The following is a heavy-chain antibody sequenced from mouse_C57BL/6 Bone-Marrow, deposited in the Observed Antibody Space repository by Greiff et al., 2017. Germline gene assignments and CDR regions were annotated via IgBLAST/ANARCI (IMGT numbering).Heavy chain of an antibody. J-gene: IGHJ3*01. CDR3: AKDTNWFAY. Sequence: EVKLVESGGDLVKPGGSLKLSCAASGFTFSSYGMSWVRQTPDKRLEWVATISSGGSYTYYPDSVKGRFTISRDNAKNTLYLQMRSLKSEDTAIDYCAKDTNWFAYWGQGTLVTVSA. D-gene: IGHD5-1-1*01. CDR2: ISSGGSYT. V-gene: IGHV5-6*01. CDR1: GFTFSSYG.